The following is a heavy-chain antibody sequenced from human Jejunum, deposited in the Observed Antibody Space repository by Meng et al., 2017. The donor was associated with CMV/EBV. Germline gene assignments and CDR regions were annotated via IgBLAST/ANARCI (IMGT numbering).Heavy chain of an antibody. V-gene: IGHV1-46*01. CDR1: GYTFTSYY. CDR2: INPSGGTT. D-gene: IGHD3-10*01. Sequence: GYTFTSYYIRWVRQAPGRGLEWMGLINPSGGTTNLAQKFQDRVTMTRDTSTNTVYMELKSLKSEDTAVYYCARDLIVVTGTGIDSWGQGTPVTVSS. CDR3: ARDLIVVTGTGIDS. J-gene: IGHJ5*01.